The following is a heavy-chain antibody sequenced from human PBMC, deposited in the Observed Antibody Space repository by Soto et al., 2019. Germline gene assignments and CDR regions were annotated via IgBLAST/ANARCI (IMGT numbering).Heavy chain of an antibody. D-gene: IGHD5-12*01. CDR1: GLTFSSYS. Sequence: AGSLRLSCSASGLTFSSYSMNWVRQAPGKGLEWVSSISSSSSYIYYADSVKGRFTISRDNAKNSLYLQMNSLRAEDTAVYYCARVGATMLRGWFDPWGQGTLVTVSS. J-gene: IGHJ5*02. V-gene: IGHV3-21*01. CDR2: ISSSSSYI. CDR3: ARVGATMLRGWFDP.